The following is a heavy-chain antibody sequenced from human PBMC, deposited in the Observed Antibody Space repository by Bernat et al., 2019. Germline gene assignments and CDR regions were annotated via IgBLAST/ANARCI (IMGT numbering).Heavy chain of an antibody. CDR2: ISGSGGST. V-gene: IGHV3-23*01. CDR1: GFTFSSYA. D-gene: IGHD6-19*01. Sequence: EVQLLESGGGLVQPGGSLRLSCAASGFTFSSYAMSWVRQAPGKGLEWVSAISGSGGSTYYADSVKGRFTISRDNSKNTLYLQMNSLRAEDTAVYYCAKDLGYSSGWFDAFDIWGQGTMVTVSS. J-gene: IGHJ3*02. CDR3: AKDLGYSSGWFDAFDI.